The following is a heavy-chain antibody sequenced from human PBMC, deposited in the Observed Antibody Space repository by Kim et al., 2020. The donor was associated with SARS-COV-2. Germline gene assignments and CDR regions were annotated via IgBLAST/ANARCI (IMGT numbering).Heavy chain of an antibody. J-gene: IGHJ4*02. D-gene: IGHD5-18*01. V-gene: IGHV4-59*01. CDR3: ARDEHSYGIVS. CDR1: GGSISSYY. CDR2: IYYSGST. Sequence: SETLSLTCTVSGGSISSYYWSWIRQAPGKGLEWIAYIYYSGSTNYNPSLKSRVTISVDMSKNQFSLKLSSVTAADTAVYYCARDEHSYGIVSWGQGTLVTVSS.